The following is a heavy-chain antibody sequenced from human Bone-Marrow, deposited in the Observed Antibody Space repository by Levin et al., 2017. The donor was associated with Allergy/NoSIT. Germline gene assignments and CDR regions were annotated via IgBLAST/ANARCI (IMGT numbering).Heavy chain of an antibody. CDR3: VRGGMTVTQDGFGI. CDR1: GGSITNSPYY. J-gene: IGHJ3*02. D-gene: IGHD4-17*01. Sequence: SETLSLICTVSGGSITNSPYYWGLIRQSPGTGLEWIGTIYYSGSTDYNPSLKSRVTMSVDTSKNQFSLELTSVTAADTGVYYCVRGGMTVTQDGFGIWGQGAMVTVSS. V-gene: IGHV4-39*07. CDR2: IYYSGST.